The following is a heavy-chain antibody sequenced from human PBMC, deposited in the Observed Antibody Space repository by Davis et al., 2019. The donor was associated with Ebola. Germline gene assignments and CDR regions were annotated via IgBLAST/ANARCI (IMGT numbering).Heavy chain of an antibody. CDR2: ISAYNGNT. Sequence: ASVKVSCKASGYTFTSYGISWVRQAPGQGLEWMGWISAYNGNTNYAQKLQGRVTMTTDTSTSTAYMELSSLRSEDTAVYYCARGVQQWLIFDYWGQGTLVTVSS. D-gene: IGHD6-19*01. CDR1: GYTFTSYG. CDR3: ARGVQQWLIFDY. J-gene: IGHJ4*02. V-gene: IGHV1-18*04.